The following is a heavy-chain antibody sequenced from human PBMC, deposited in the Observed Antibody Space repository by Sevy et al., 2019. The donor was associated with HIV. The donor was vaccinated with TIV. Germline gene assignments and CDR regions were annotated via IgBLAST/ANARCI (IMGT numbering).Heavy chain of an antibody. V-gene: IGHV1-58*01. CDR1: GFTFTSSA. Sequence: ASVKVSCKASGFTFTSSAVQWVRQARGQRLEWIGWIVVGSGNTNYAQKFQERVTITRDMSTSTAYMELSSLRSEDTAVYYCAADGVTYYDFWSGYYTDYYYYGMDVWGQGTMVTVSS. CDR2: IVVGSGNT. D-gene: IGHD3-3*01. J-gene: IGHJ6*02. CDR3: AADGVTYYDFWSGYYTDYYYYGMDV.